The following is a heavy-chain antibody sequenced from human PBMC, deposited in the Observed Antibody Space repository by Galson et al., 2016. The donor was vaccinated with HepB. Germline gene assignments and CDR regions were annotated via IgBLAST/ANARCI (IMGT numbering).Heavy chain of an antibody. CDR3: ARDVQYRFDY. CDR2: ISANSGNT. J-gene: IGHJ4*02. V-gene: IGHV1-18*04. Sequence: SVKVSCKASGYRFPTYGISWVRQAPGQGLEWLGWISANSGNTRYAEKFQDRVTMTRDTSASSVCMDLRSLRSDDTAVYYCARDVQYRFDYWGQGSLVTVAS. CDR1: GYRFPTYG. D-gene: IGHD1-1*01.